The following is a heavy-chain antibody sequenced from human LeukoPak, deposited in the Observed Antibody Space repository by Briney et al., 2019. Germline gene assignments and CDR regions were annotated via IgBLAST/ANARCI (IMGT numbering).Heavy chain of an antibody. V-gene: IGHV3-23*01. D-gene: IGHD4-17*01. CDR2: TSGSGGST. CDR3: AKYAATVTTFDS. Sequence: GGPLRLSCAASGFTFRSYAMSWVRQAPGKGLEWVSTTSGSGGSTYYTDSVKGRFSISRDNSRNTLYLQMNSLRAEDTAVYYCAKYAATVTTFDSWGRGVLVTVS. J-gene: IGHJ4*02. CDR1: GFTFRSYA.